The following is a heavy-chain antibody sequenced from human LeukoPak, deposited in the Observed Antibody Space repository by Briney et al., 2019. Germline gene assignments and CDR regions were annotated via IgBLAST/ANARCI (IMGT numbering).Heavy chain of an antibody. V-gene: IGHV4-59*02. CDR2: IYYSGST. CDR3: ARDFPDLYCSGGSCYSESRWFDP. J-gene: IGHJ5*02. CDR1: GGSVSSYY. Sequence: SETLSLTCTVSGGSVSSYYWSWIRQPPGKGLEWIGFIYYSGSTNYNPSLKSRVTISVDTSKNQFSLKLNSVTAADTAVYYCARDFPDLYCSGGSCYSESRWFDPWGQGTLVTVSS. D-gene: IGHD2-15*01.